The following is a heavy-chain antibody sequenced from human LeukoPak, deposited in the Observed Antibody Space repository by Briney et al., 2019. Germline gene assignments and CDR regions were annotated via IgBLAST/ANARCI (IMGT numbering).Heavy chain of an antibody. D-gene: IGHD2-15*01. J-gene: IGHJ4*02. CDR1: GYTFTSYG. CDR2: ISAYNGNP. V-gene: IGHV1-18*01. CDR3: ARVLGDLKDIVVVVAATPWNYFDY. Sequence: GASVKVSCKASGYTFTSYGISWVRQAPGQGLEWMGWISAYNGNPNYAQKLQGRVTMTTDTSTSTAYMELRSLRSDDTAVYYCARVLGDLKDIVVVVAATPWNYFDYWGQGTLVTVSS.